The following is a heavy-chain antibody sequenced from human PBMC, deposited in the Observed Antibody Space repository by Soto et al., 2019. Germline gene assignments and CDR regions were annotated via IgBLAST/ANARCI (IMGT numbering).Heavy chain of an antibody. Sequence: ASVKVSCKASGYTFTGYYMHWVRQAPGQGLEWMGWINPNSGGTNYAQKIQGWVTMTRDTSISTAYMELSRLRSDDTAVYYCAREDYGHYYGMDVWGQGTTVTVSS. D-gene: IGHD4-17*01. V-gene: IGHV1-2*04. CDR1: GYTFTGYY. J-gene: IGHJ6*02. CDR2: INPNSGGT. CDR3: AREDYGHYYGMDV.